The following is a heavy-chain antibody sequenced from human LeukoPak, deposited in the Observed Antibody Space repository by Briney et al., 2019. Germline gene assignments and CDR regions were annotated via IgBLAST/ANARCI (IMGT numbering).Heavy chain of an antibody. V-gene: IGHV4-34*01. CDR3: ARRNTSRYSSSWYYFDY. J-gene: IGHJ4*02. D-gene: IGHD6-13*01. CDR1: GGSFSGYY. Sequence: SETLSLTCAVYGGSFSGYYWSWIRQPPGKGLEGIGEINHSGSTNYNPSLNSRVTISVDTSKTQFSLKLSSVTAADTAVYYCARRNTSRYSSSWYYFDYWGQGTLVTVSS. CDR2: INHSGST.